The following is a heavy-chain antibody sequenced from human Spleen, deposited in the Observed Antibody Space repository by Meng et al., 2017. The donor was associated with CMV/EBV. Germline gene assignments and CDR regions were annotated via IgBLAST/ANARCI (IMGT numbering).Heavy chain of an antibody. CDR2: ITDDGSST. D-gene: IGHD5-18*01. CDR1: GFTFSKSW. J-gene: IGHJ4*02. V-gene: IGHV3-74*01. CDR3: ARGYSYGSLDY. Sequence: GESLKISCAASGFTFSKSWMHWVRQAPGKGLVWVSRITDDGSSTTYGDSVKGRFTISRDNSKNTLYLQMNSLRAEDTAVYYCARGYSYGSLDYWGQGTLVTVSS.